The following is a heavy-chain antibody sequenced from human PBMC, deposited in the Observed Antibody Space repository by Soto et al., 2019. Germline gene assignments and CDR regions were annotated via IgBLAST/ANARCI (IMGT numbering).Heavy chain of an antibody. CDR2: IHNSGTT. CDR3: ARYYCSSGTCHSFDY. J-gene: IGHJ4*02. Sequence: PSETLSLTCTIAGGSIGTYYLSWIRRNPGKGLEWIGYIHNSGTTHCNPSLKSRVTISTSTSESQFSLKLSSVTAADTAVYYCARYYCSSGTCHSFDYWGQGILVTVSS. V-gene: IGHV4-59*01. D-gene: IGHD3-10*01. CDR1: GGSIGTYY.